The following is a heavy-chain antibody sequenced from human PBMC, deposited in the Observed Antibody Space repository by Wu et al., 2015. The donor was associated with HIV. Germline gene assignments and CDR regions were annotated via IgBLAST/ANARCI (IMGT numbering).Heavy chain of an antibody. CDR3: ARDIVATMWNYYYGMDV. CDR2: IIPIFGTA. J-gene: IGHJ6*02. CDR1: GGTFSSYA. Sequence: QVQLVQSGAEVKKPGSSVKVSCKASGGTFSSYAISWVRQAPGQGLEWMGRIIPIFGTANYAQKFQGRVTITADESTSTAYMELSSLRSEDTAVYYCARDIVATMWNYYYGMDVWGQGTTVHRLL. D-gene: IGHD5-12*01. V-gene: IGHV1-69*13.